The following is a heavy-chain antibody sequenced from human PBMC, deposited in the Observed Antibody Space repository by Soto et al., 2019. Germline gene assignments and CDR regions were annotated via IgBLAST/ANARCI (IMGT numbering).Heavy chain of an antibody. CDR3: VGGRGRLVGFDY. CDR1: GESFSDYY. Sequence: KSSETLSLTCAVNGESFSDYYWSWIRQPPGKGLEWIGEIDHSGNTNYSPSLKSRVTISVDTSKNQFSLKLTSVTAADAVVYFCVGGRGRLVGFDYWGQGTPVTVSS. J-gene: IGHJ4*02. CDR2: IDHSGNT. D-gene: IGHD1-26*01. V-gene: IGHV4-34*01.